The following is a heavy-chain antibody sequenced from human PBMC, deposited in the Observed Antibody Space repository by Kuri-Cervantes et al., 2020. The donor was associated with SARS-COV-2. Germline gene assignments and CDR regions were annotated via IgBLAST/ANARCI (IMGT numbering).Heavy chain of an antibody. D-gene: IGHD2-21*01. V-gene: IGHV4-39*02. CDR2: IYYSGNI. CDR1: GGSISSSAYY. CDR3: AGDNVDYYYMDV. Sequence: SETLSLTCTVSGGSISSSAYYWGWIRQPPGKGLEWIGNIYYSGNISYNPSLKSRVTISVDTSKNQFSLKLSSVTAADTAVYYCAGDNVDYYYMDVWGKGTTVTVSS. J-gene: IGHJ6*03.